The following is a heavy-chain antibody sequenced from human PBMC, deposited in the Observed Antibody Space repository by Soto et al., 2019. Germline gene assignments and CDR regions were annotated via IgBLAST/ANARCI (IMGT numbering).Heavy chain of an antibody. CDR2: IYYSGST. J-gene: IGHJ4*02. D-gene: IGHD3-22*01. CDR1: GGSISSGDYY. CDR3: ARAGDYYDSSGYYYPHDH. Sequence: SETLSLTCTVSGGSISSGDYYWSWIRQPPGKGLEWIGYIYYSGSTYYNPSLKSRVTISVDTSKNQFSLKLSSVTAADTAVYYCARAGDYYDSSGYYYPHDHWGQGSLVTVPS. V-gene: IGHV4-30-4*01.